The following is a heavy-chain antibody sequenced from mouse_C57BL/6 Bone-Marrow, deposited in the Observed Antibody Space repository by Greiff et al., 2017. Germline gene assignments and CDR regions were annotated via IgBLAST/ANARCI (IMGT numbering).Heavy chain of an antibody. CDR1: GFNIKDDY. V-gene: IGHV14-4*01. CDR3: TALITTLVATDFYAMAY. J-gene: IGHJ4*01. CDR2: IDPENGDT. D-gene: IGHD1-1*01. Sequence: VQLQQSGAELVRPGASVKLSCTASGFNIKDDYMHWVKQRPEPGLEWIGWIDPENGDTEYASKFPGKATITADTSSNTAYLQLSSLSSEDTAVYYCTALITTLVATDFYAMAYWGQGTSVTVSS.